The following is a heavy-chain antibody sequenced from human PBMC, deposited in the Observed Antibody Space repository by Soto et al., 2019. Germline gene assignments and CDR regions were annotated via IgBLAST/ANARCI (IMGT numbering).Heavy chain of an antibody. Sequence: SETLSLTCTVSGGSISSYYWSWIRQPPGKGLEWIGYIYYSGSTNYNPSLKSRVTISVDTSKNQFSLKLSSVTAADTAVYYCAIFGLAALGGYCGYRGRGTLVAVSS. CDR1: GGSISSYY. CDR2: IYYSGST. V-gene: IGHV4-59*01. D-gene: IGHD3-3*01. J-gene: IGHJ4*02. CDR3: AIFGLAALGGYCGY.